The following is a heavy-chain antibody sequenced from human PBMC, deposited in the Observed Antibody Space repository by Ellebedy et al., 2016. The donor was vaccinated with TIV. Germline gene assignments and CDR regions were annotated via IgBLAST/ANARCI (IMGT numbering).Heavy chain of an antibody. CDR3: ARSGGWYTPYDY. V-gene: IGHV4-59*01. Sequence: ESLKISCTVSGDSISGYYWSWIRQPPGKGLEWIGYIYSSGSGEYNPSLKSRVTMSVDTSRGQFSLRLNSVTVADTAVYYCARSGGWYTPYDYWGQGTLVTVSS. J-gene: IGHJ4*02. CDR1: GDSISGYY. D-gene: IGHD6-19*01. CDR2: IYSSGSG.